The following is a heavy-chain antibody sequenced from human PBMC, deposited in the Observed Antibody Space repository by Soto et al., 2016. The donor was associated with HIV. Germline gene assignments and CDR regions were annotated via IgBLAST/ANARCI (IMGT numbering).Heavy chain of an antibody. V-gene: IGHV1-46*01. Sequence: QVQLVQSGAEVKKPGASVKVSCKAPGYTFTSYYMHWVRQAPGQGLEWIGIIIPSGGSTSYAQKFQGRVTLTRDTSTNTVYMELSSLRSGDTAVYYCARVAGGFFDYWGQGTLVTVSS. CDR3: ARVAGGFFDY. D-gene: IGHD5-12*01. J-gene: IGHJ4*02. CDR1: GYTFTSYY. CDR2: IIPSGGST.